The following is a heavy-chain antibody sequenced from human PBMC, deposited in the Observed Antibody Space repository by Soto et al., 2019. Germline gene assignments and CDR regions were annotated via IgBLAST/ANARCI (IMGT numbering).Heavy chain of an antibody. CDR3: ASTSIFDNWFDP. CDR2: IYYSGST. Sequence: SETLSLTCTVSGGSISSYYWSWIRQPPGKGLEWIGYIYYSGSTNYNPSLKSRVTISVDTSKNQFSLKLSSVTAADTAVYYCASTSIFDNWFDPWGQGTLVTVSS. D-gene: IGHD3-3*01. V-gene: IGHV4-59*01. CDR1: GGSISSYY. J-gene: IGHJ5*02.